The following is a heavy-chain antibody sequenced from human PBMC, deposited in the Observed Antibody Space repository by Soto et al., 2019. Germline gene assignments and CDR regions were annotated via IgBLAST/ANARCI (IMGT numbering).Heavy chain of an antibody. CDR2: ISSSSSYI. CDR1: GFTFSSYS. V-gene: IGHV3-21*01. D-gene: IGHD3-10*01. CDR3: AGFAASMVRGDIITRPFDY. J-gene: IGHJ4*02. Sequence: GGSLRLSCAASGFTFSSYSMNWVRQAPGKGLEWVSSISSSSSYIYYADSVKGRFTISRDNAKNSLYLQMNSLRAEDTAVYYCAGFAASMVRGDIITRPFDYWGQGTLVTVSS.